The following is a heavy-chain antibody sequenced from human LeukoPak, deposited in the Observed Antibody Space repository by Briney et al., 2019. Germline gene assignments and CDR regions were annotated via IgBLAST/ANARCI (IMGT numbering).Heavy chain of an antibody. J-gene: IGHJ3*02. CDR3: AREDSYNKGGAFDI. V-gene: IGHV3-30*04. CDR2: ISYDGSNE. CDR1: GFIFSSFA. Sequence: AGGSLRLSCAASGFIFSSFAMHWVRQAPGKGLEWVAVISYDGSNENYADSVKGRFTISRDNSKTMLYLQMNSLRAEDTAVYYCAREDSYNKGGAFDIWGQGTMVTVSS. D-gene: IGHD5-24*01.